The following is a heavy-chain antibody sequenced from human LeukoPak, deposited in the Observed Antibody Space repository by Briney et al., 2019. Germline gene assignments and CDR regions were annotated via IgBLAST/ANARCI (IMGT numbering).Heavy chain of an antibody. CDR2: VWYDGYKK. D-gene: IGHD2-15*01. CDR1: GFTLGSYA. CDR3: ARSVVAITALDY. V-gene: IGHV3-33*01. J-gene: IGHJ4*02. Sequence: PGGSLRLSCAASGFTLGSYAMHWVRQAPGKGLEWVAVVWYDGYKKYYGDSVTGRFTISRDDSKNTLYLQMNSLGAEDTAIYYCARSVVAITALDYWGQGTPVTVSS.